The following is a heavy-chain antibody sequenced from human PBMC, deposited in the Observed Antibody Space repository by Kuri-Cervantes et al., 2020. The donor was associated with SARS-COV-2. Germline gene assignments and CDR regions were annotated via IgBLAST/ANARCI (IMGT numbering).Heavy chain of an antibody. V-gene: IGHV3-30*02. Sequence: GESWKISCAAAGFTFSRSTMHWVRQAPGKGLEWVALSWYDGSVEYYGDSVKGRFTISRDQAKNTLHLQMNNLRVEDAGVYYCAKDAGDCYNSTFDSWGQGTRVTVSS. D-gene: IGHD5-24*01. CDR3: AKDAGDCYNSTFDS. J-gene: IGHJ4*02. CDR2: SWYDGSVE. CDR1: GFTFSRST.